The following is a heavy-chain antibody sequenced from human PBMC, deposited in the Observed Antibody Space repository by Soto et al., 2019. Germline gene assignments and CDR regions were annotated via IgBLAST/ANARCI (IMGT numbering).Heavy chain of an antibody. V-gene: IGHV1-69*01. CDR2: IIPIFGTA. CDR3: ASMPRVYYGMDV. Sequence: QVQLVQSGAEVKKPGSSVKVSCKASGGTFSSYAISWVRQAPGQGLEWMGGIIPIFGTANYAQKFQGRVTIPADEPTSRAYMELRSLRSEDTAVYYCASMPRVYYGMDVWGQGTTVTVSS. J-gene: IGHJ6*02. CDR1: GGTFSSYA. D-gene: IGHD2-2*01.